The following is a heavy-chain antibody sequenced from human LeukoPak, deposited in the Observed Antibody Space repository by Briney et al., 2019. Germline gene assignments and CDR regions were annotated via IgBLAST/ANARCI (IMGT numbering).Heavy chain of an antibody. CDR3: ARDFPGIAVTGTRPLDY. CDR2: IYSGGST. Sequence: GGSLRLSCAASGFTVSSNYMSWVRQAPGKGLEWVSVIYSGGSTYYADSVKGRFTISRDNSKNTLYLQMNSLRAEDTAVYYCARDFPGIAVTGTRPLDYWGQGTLVTVSS. V-gene: IGHV3-66*01. D-gene: IGHD6-19*01. J-gene: IGHJ4*02. CDR1: GFTVSSNY.